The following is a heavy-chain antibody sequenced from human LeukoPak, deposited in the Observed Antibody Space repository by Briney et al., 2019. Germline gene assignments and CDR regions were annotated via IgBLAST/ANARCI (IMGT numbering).Heavy chain of an antibody. CDR3: ARLGSSSFYYYYMDV. V-gene: IGHV3-11*01. J-gene: IGHJ6*03. D-gene: IGHD7-27*01. CDR2: ISSSGSTI. Sequence: PGGSLRLSCAASGFTFSDYYMSWIRQAPGEGLEWVSYISSSGSTIYYADSVKGRFTISRDNAKNSLYLQMNSLRAEDTAVYYCARLGSSSFYYYYMDVWGKGTTVTVSS. CDR1: GFTFSDYY.